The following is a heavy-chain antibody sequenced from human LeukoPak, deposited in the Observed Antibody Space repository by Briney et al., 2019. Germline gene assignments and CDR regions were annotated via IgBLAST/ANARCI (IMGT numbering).Heavy chain of an antibody. J-gene: IGHJ5*02. CDR3: ARHTIFCSFINCSPFDP. CDR1: GGSINSALYY. V-gene: IGHV4-39*01. Sequence: KPSETLSLTCTVSGGSINSALYYWAWIRQTPDQQLEWIGSVSHDGITKYSPSLGGRVSLSADTSKNAFFMEVHSVTAADSAIYYCARHTIFCSFINCSPFDPWGQGTLVTVSS. D-gene: IGHD3-3*01. CDR2: VSHDGIT.